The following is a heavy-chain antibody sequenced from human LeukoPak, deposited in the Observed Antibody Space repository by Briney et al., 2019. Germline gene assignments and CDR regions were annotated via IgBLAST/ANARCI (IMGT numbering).Heavy chain of an antibody. D-gene: IGHD2-15*01. CDR1: GYTFTSYG. V-gene: IGHV1-18*01. CDR2: SSPYNGNT. CDR3: AREYRDCNGGCVTGHFDY. J-gene: IGHJ4*02. Sequence: GASVKVSCKASGYTFTSYGINWVRQARGQGPELMGWSSPYNGNTRYAQKFHGRVTMTTDTSTNTAYMELTSLGFDDSAVYYCAREYRDCNGGCVTGHFDYWGQGTLVNVSS.